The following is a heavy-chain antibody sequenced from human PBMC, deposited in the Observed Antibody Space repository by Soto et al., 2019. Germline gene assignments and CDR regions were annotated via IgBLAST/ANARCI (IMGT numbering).Heavy chain of an antibody. D-gene: IGHD2-2*01. CDR2: INHSGST. V-gene: IGHV4-59*12. J-gene: IGHJ4*02. CDR3: ARKVVPAATMKWFDY. CDR1: GGSISSYY. Sequence: SETLSLTCTVSGGSISSYYWSWIRQPPGKGLEWIGEINHSGSTNYNPSLKSRVTISVDTSKNQFSLKLSSVTAADTAVYYCARKVVPAATMKWFDYWGQGTLVTVSS.